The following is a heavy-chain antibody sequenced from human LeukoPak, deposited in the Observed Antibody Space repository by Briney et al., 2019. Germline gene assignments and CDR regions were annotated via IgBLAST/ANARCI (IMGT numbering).Heavy chain of an antibody. CDR1: GFTFSSYG. J-gene: IGHJ4*02. V-gene: IGHV3-30*18. CDR3: AKRVKRSAHFDY. CDR2: ISYDGSNK. Sequence: GRSLRLSCAASGFTFSSYGMHWVRQAPGKGLEWVAVISYDGSNKCYADSVKGRFTISRDNSKNTLYLQMNSLRAEDTAVYYCAKRVKRSAHFDYWGQGTLVTVSS.